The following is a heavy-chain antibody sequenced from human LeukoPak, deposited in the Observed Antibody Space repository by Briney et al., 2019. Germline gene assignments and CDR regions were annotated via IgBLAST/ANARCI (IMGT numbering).Heavy chain of an antibody. D-gene: IGHD3-10*01. Sequence: PSQTLSLTCAVSGGSISSGGYSWSWIRQPPGKGVEWIGYIYHSGSTNYNPSLKSRVTISVDTSKNQFSLKLSSVTAADTAVYYCARLGPVMVQGVIIPRPYYYYYCMDVWGKGTTVTVSS. CDR2: IYHSGST. CDR1: GGSISSGGYS. CDR3: ARLGPVMVQGVIIPRPYYYYYCMDV. J-gene: IGHJ6*03. V-gene: IGHV4-30-2*01.